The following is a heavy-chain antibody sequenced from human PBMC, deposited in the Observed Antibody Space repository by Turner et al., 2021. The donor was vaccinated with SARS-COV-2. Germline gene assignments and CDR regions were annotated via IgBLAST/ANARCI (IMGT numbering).Heavy chain of an antibody. CDR3: ARSYSGYESDDAFDI. V-gene: IGHV4-39*01. J-gene: IGHJ3*02. Sequence: QLQLQESGPGLVKPSETLSLTCTVSGGSISSSTYYWGWIRQPPGKGLEWIGTIYYSGSTYYNPSLKSRVTISLDTSKNQFSLKLSSVTAADTAVYYCARSYSGYESDDAFDIWGQGTMVAVSS. D-gene: IGHD5-12*01. CDR2: IYYSGST. CDR1: GGSISSSTYY.